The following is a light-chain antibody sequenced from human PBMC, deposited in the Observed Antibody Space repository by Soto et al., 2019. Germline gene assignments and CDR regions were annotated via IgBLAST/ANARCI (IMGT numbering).Light chain of an antibody. J-gene: IGLJ1*01. Sequence: QSALTQPPSASGSPGQSVTISCTGSRNDVGGHKFVSWYQHHPGRSPKLIIYDVSKRPSGVPDRFSGSKSGNTASLTISGLQAEDEADCYCCSYAGSYTYVFGTGTKLTVL. V-gene: IGLV2-11*01. CDR3: CSYAGSYTYV. CDR2: DVS. CDR1: RNDVGGHKF.